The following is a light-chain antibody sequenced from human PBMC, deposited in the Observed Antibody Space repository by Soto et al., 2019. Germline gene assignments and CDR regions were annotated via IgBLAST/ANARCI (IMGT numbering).Light chain of an antibody. CDR2: TAS. CDR1: QGISTY. V-gene: IGKV1-39*01. CDR3: QHAYITPYT. Sequence: DIQVTQSPVSLSASVGDRVTITCRTSQGISTYLNWYQQKAGDAPRLLISTASVLENGVPSSFSGSGFGADFTLTISSLRPEDFATYYCQHAYITPYTFGQGTKLEI. J-gene: IGKJ2*01.